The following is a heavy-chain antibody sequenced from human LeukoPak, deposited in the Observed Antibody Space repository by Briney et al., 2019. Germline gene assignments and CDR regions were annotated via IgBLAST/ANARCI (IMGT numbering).Heavy chain of an antibody. J-gene: IGHJ4*02. CDR2: SSSSGSST. CDR3: TAAPNTTPGSLGH. CDR1: GFSFSDHY. D-gene: IGHD6-25*01. Sequence: GGSLRLSCAASGFSFSDHYMNWIRQAPGKGLEWVSYSSSSGSSTYYADSVKGRFTISRDYAKNALFLQMNSLRAEDTAVYYCTAAPNTTPGSLGHWGQGTLVTVSS. V-gene: IGHV3-11*01.